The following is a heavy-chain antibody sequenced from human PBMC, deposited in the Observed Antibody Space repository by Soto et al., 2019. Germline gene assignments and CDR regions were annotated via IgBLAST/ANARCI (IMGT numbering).Heavy chain of an antibody. J-gene: IGHJ4*02. V-gene: IGHV5-51*01. CDR1: GYSFTSYW. CDR3: ARQAAYCGGDCYSGGDY. CDR2: IYPGDSDT. D-gene: IGHD2-21*02. Sequence: PGESLKISCKGSGYSFTSYWIGWVRQMPGKGLEWMGIIYPGDSDTRYSPSFQGQVTISADKSISTAYLQWSSLKASDTAMYYCARQAAYCGGDCYSGGDYWGQGTLVTVSS.